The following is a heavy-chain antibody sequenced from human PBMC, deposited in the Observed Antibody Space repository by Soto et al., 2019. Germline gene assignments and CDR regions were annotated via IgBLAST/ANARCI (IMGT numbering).Heavy chain of an antibody. V-gene: IGHV5-51*01. D-gene: IGHD6-13*01. Sequence: EVQLVQSGAEVKKPGESLKISCKGSGYSFTSYWIGWVRQMPGKGLESMGIIYPGDSDTRYSPSFQGQVTISADKSISTAYLQWSSLKASDTAMYYCARTAAAGKYYYSMDVWGQGTTVTVSS. CDR3: ARTAAAGKYYYSMDV. CDR2: IYPGDSDT. J-gene: IGHJ6*02. CDR1: GYSFTSYW.